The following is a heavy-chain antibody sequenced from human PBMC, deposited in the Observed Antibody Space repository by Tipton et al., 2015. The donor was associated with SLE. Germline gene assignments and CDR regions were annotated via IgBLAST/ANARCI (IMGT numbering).Heavy chain of an antibody. CDR1: GYTFSGNY. J-gene: IGHJ4*01. CDR3: ARDRSRSGSDVFDY. V-gene: IGHV1-46*01. Sequence: QSGPEVKKPGASVKVSCTASGYTFSGNYIHWVRQAPGQGLEWMGIVNPDTGGTSYAQRFQGRVTVTADTSSSTVYVELSSLRFEDTAVYYCARDRSRSGSDVFDYWGHGSLVTVSS. D-gene: IGHD6-19*01. CDR2: VNPDTGGT.